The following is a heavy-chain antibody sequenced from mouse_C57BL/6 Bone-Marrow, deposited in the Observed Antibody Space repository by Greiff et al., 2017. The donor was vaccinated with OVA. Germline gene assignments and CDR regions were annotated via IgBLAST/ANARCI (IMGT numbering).Heavy chain of an antibody. J-gene: IGHJ3*01. D-gene: IGHD4-1*01. CDR1: GFPITSGYY. CDR2: ITHSGVT. CDR3: AGELAWFAY. Sequence: KVEESGPGLVKPSQSLFLTCSTSGFPITSGYYWIWIRQSPGKPLEWMWYITHSGVTFYNPSLQNPNSITGETSKNQFFLQLSTVTTEDTAMYYCAGELAWFAYWGQGTLVTVSA. V-gene: IGHV12-3*01.